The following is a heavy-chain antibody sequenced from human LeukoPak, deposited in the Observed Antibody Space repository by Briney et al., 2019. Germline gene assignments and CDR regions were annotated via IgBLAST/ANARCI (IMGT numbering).Heavy chain of an antibody. CDR2: ISSSGSTI. D-gene: IGHD3-22*01. V-gene: IGHV3-48*03. CDR3: ARGLAYYYDTSAYLFDD. Sequence: SGGSLRLSCAASGFTFSSYEMNWVRQAPGKGLEWVSYISSSGSTIYYADSVKGRFTISRDNAKNSLYLQMNSLRAEDTAVYYCARGLAYYYDTSAYLFDDWGQGTLVTVSS. J-gene: IGHJ4*02. CDR1: GFTFSSYE.